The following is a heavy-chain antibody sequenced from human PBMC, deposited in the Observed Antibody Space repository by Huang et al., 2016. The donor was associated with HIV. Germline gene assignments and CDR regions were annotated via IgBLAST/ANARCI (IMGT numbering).Heavy chain of an antibody. V-gene: IGHV1-69*13. J-gene: IGHJ4*02. CDR2: IIPSFGTA. CDR1: GGTFSSYA. CDR3: ARARGYYDSSVSYYFDY. Sequence: QVQLVQSGAEVKKPGSSVKVSCKASGGTFSSYAISWVRQAPGHGLEWMGGIIPSFGTANYAQKFQGRVTITADESTSTAYMELSSLRSEDTAVYYCARARGYYDSSVSYYFDYWGQGTLVTVSS. D-gene: IGHD3-22*01.